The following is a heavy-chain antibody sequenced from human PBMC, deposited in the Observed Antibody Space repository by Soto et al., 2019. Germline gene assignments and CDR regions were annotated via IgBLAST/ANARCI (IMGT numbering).Heavy chain of an antibody. J-gene: IGHJ3*02. V-gene: IGHV1-2*04. CDR3: ARDCGGDCYGLWAFDI. CDR1: GYTFTGYY. D-gene: IGHD2-21*02. Sequence: GASVKVSCKASGYTFTGYYMHWVRQAPGQGLEWMGWINPNSGGTNYAQKFQGWVTMTRDTSISTAYMELSRLRSDDTAVYYCARDCGGDCYGLWAFDIWGQGTMVTVSS. CDR2: INPNSGGT.